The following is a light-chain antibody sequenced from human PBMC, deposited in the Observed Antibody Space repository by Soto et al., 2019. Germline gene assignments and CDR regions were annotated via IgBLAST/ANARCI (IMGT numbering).Light chain of an antibody. Sequence: DIQMTQSPSSRYSSIGDRVTITCRASQNIRNYLNWYQQKPGQAPNLLIYDSSSLRGGVPSRFRGSGSRTEFTLTISSLQPEDFATYYCQQGHTLPYTFGQGTNLGI. V-gene: IGKV1-39*01. CDR2: DSS. CDR3: QQGHTLPYT. J-gene: IGKJ2*01. CDR1: QNIRNY.